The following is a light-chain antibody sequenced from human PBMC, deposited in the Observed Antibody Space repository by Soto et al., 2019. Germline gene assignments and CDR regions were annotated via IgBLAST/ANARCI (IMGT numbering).Light chain of an antibody. V-gene: IGLV2-14*01. Sequence: QSVLTQPASVSGSPGQSITISCTGTSNGVGAYNYVSWYQQHLGKAPKLMIYEVSNRPSGISNRFSASKSGNAASLTISGLQAEDEADYYCSSCTTSSTYVFGTGTKVTVL. CDR1: SNGVGAYNY. J-gene: IGLJ1*01. CDR2: EVS. CDR3: SSCTTSSTYV.